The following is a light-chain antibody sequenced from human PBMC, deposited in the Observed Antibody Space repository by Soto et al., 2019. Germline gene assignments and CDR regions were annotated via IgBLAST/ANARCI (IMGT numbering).Light chain of an antibody. V-gene: IGKV1-5*03. J-gene: IGKJ1*01. CDR3: QQYNSWTWT. CDR2: KAS. CDR1: QSISSW. Sequence: DIQMTQSPSILSASVGDRVTITCRASQSISSWLAWYQQKPGKAPNLLIHKASHLESGVPSRFSGSGSGTEFTLTISSLQPDDFATYYCQQYNSWTWTFGQGTKVDIK.